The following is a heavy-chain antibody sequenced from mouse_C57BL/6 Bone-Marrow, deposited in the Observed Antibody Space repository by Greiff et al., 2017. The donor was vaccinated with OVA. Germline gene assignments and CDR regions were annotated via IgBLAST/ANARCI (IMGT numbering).Heavy chain of an antibody. CDR3: ARDRGGITGVEGLYYFDY. J-gene: IGHJ2*01. V-gene: IGHV5-4*01. D-gene: IGHD1-1*01. CDR2: ISDGGSYT. CDR1: GFTFSSYA. Sequence: EVQLVESGGGLVKPGGSLKLSCAASGFTFSSYAMSWVRQTPEKRLEWVATISDGGSYTYYPDNVKGRFTITRDNAKNNLYLQMSHLKSEDTAMYYCARDRGGITGVEGLYYFDYWGQGTTLTVSS.